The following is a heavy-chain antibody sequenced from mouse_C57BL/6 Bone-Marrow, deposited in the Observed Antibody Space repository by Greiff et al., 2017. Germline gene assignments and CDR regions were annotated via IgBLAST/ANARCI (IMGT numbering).Heavy chain of an antibody. CDR1: FYTFTSYW. V-gene: IGHV1-64*01. CDR3: APIYSNLFYWYFDV. Sequence: HVQLQHPGAELVKPGASVKLSCKASFYTFTSYWMHWVKQRPGQGLAWIVMLPPNTGSTTYNEKFTSKATLTVDKSSSTAYMQLSSLTSEDSAVYYCAPIYSNLFYWYFDVWGTGTTVTVSS. CDR2: LPPNTGST. D-gene: IGHD2-5*01. J-gene: IGHJ1*03.